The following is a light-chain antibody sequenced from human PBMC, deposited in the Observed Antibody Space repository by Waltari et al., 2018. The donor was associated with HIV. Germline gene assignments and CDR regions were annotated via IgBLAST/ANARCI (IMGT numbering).Light chain of an antibody. V-gene: IGLV2-11*01. J-gene: IGLJ2*01. CDR1: SSDVGGFNF. CDR2: DVT. Sequence: QSALTQPRSVSGSPGQSVTISCTGTSSDVGGFNFVSWYQQHPGKAPKLMIYDVTKRPSGVPDRFSGSKSGTSASLAITGLQADDEADYYCQSYDSSLVIFGGGTKLTVL. CDR3: QSYDSSLVI.